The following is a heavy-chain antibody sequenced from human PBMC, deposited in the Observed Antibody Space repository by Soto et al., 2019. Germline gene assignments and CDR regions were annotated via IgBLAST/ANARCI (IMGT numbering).Heavy chain of an antibody. D-gene: IGHD5-18*01. V-gene: IGHV1-69*13. CDR2: IIPIFGTA. Sequence: ASVKVSCKASGGTFSSYAISWVRQAPGQGLEWMGGIIPIFGTANYAQKFQGRVTITADESTSTAYMELSSLRSEDTAVYYCARDIMSPAEIQLSTMGFDYWGQGTLVTVSS. J-gene: IGHJ4*02. CDR3: ARDIMSPAEIQLSTMGFDY. CDR1: GGTFSSYA.